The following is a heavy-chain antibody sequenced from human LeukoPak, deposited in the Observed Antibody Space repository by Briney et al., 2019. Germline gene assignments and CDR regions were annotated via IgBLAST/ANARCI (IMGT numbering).Heavy chain of an antibody. D-gene: IGHD6-19*01. CDR1: GGSINTYY. CDR2: IYYSGGT. J-gene: IGHJ4*02. CDR3: ARRVAVTGIYCFDH. Sequence: SETLSLTCTVSGGSINTYYWSWLRQPPGKGLEWIGVIYYSGGTNYNPSLNSRVTISLDTSTNQFSLRLTSVTAADTAVYYCARRVAVTGIYCFDHWGQGTPVTVSS. V-gene: IGHV4-59*08.